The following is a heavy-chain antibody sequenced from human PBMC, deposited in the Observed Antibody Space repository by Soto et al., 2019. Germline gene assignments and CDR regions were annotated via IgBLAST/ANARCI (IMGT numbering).Heavy chain of an antibody. V-gene: IGHV3-30-3*01. CDR1: GFTFSSYA. J-gene: IGHJ6*02. CDR3: ARMASFYCSGGSCYPTYGMDV. Sequence: QVQLVESGGGVVQPGRSLRLSCAASGFTFSSYAMQWVRQAPGKGLAWVAVISYDGSNIYYADSVKSRFTISRDNSKNTLYLQMNSLRAEDTAVYYCARMASFYCSGGSCYPTYGMDVWGQGTTVTVSS. D-gene: IGHD2-15*01. CDR2: ISYDGSNI.